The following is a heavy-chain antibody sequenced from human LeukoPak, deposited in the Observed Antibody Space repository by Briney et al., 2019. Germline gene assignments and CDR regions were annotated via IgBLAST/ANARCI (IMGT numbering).Heavy chain of an antibody. CDR1: GGSISRSSYY. CDR2: IYYRGST. V-gene: IGHV4-39*07. J-gene: IGHJ6*03. Sequence: SETLSLTCTVSGGSISRSSYYWGWIRQPPGKGLEWIGSIYYRGSTYYNPSLKSRVTISVDTSKNQFSLKLSSVTAADTAVYYCARVGGIQLWLVPNYYYMDVWGKGTTVTVSS. CDR3: ARVGGIQLWLVPNYYYMDV. D-gene: IGHD5-18*01.